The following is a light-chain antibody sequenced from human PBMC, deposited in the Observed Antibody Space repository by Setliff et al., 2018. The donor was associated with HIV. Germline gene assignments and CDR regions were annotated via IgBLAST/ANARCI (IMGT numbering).Light chain of an antibody. CDR1: TSDVGGYNY. V-gene: IGLV2-14*03. J-gene: IGLJ1*01. CDR3: SSYTSRTPLYV. Sequence: QSALAQPASVSGSPGQSITISCTGATSDVGGYNYVSWYQQHPGKAPKLMISDVSNRPSGVSNRLSGSKSGNTASLTISGLQAEDEADYYCSSYTSRTPLYVFGTGTKVTVL. CDR2: DVS.